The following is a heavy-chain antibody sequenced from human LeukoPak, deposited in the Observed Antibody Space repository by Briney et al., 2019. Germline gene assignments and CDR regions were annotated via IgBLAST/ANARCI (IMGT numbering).Heavy chain of an antibody. Sequence: GGSLRLSCAASGFTFSSYGMHWVRQAPGKGLEWVAVISYDGSNKYYADSVKGRFTISRDNSKNKMYLQMNSLRAQDTAVYYCAKGDIVVVTGAFDIWGQGTMVTVSS. CDR2: ISYDGSNK. CDR1: GFTFSSYG. J-gene: IGHJ3*02. D-gene: IGHD2-21*02. CDR3: AKGDIVVVTGAFDI. V-gene: IGHV3-30*18.